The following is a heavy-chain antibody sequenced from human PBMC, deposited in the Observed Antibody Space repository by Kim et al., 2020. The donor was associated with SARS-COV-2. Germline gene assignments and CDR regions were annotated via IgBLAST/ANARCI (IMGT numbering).Heavy chain of an antibody. CDR2: N. CDR3: ARVNVDNWFDP. D-gene: IGHD3-16*01. Sequence: NEYAVSVQSRITIYPDTSKNQFSLQLKSVTPEDTAVYYCARVNVDNWFDPWGQGTLVTVSS. J-gene: IGHJ5*02. V-gene: IGHV6-1*01.